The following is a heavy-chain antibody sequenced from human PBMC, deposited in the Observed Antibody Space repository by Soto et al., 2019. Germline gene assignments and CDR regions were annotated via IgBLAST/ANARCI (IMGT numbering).Heavy chain of an antibody. J-gene: IGHJ4*02. V-gene: IGHV3-23*01. D-gene: IGHD3-10*01. CDR3: ASAFYGAESYWGFDY. Sequence: EVQLLESGGGLVQPGGSLRLSCAASGFIFSSYALNWVRQAPGKGLEWVSSISGGGGSTNSADSVKGRFTISRDNSKNTLYLQLNSLRAEDTALYYCASAFYGAESYWGFDYWGQGTLVSVSS. CDR1: GFIFSSYA. CDR2: ISGGGGST.